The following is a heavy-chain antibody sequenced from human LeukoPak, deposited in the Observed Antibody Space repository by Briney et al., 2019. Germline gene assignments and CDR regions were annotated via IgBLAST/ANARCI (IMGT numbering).Heavy chain of an antibody. CDR1: GGTFSSYA. CDR2: IIPIFGTT. V-gene: IGHV1-69*06. Sequence: ASVRVSCTASGGTFSSYAISWVRQAPGQGLEWMGGIIPIFGTTNYAQKFQGRVTITADKSTSTAYMELSSLRSEDTAVYYCAKDVAYGSDYWGQGTLVTVSS. CDR3: AKDVAYGSDY. D-gene: IGHD3-10*01. J-gene: IGHJ4*02.